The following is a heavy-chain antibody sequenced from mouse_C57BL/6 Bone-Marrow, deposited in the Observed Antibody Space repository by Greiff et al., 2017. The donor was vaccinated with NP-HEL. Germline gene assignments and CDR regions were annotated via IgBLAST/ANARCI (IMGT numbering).Heavy chain of an antibody. CDR2: IWTGGGP. Sequence: QVQLKESGPGLVAPSQSLSITCTVSGFSLTSYAISWVRQPPGKGLEWLGVIWTGGGPTYNSALKSRLSISKDNSKSQVFLKMNSLQTDDTARYYCARGVVATPWGQGTTLTVSS. J-gene: IGHJ2*01. V-gene: IGHV2-9-1*01. CDR3: ARGVVATP. D-gene: IGHD1-1*01. CDR1: GFSLTSYA.